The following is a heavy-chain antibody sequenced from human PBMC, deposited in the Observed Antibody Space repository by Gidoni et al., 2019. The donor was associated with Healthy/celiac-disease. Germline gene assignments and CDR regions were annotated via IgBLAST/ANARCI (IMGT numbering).Heavy chain of an antibody. CDR3: AGDPTYYDFWSGPHYWYFDL. CDR1: GGSISRCY. Sequence: QVQLPESASGLVTPSETLAIPCTVSGGSISRCYWSWIRQTPGKGLEWIGYIYYSGRTNYNPTLKSRVTISVDTSKNQFSLKLSPVTAADTAVYYCAGDPTYYDFWSGPHYWYFDLWGRGTLVTVSS. D-gene: IGHD3-3*01. V-gene: IGHV4-59*01. J-gene: IGHJ2*01. CDR2: IYYSGRT.